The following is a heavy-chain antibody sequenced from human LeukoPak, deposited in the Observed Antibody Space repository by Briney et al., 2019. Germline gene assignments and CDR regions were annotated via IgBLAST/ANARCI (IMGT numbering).Heavy chain of an antibody. J-gene: IGHJ4*02. V-gene: IGHV3-48*01. CDR1: GCTFSSHS. D-gene: IGHD6-19*01. Sequence: GGSLRLSCAASGCTFSSHSMNWVRQAPGKGLEWVSYISSSGNTIYYADSVKGRFSISRDNAENSLHLQMNSLRAEDTAVYYCARGTVAGKAPYWGQGTLVTVSS. CDR3: ARGTVAGKAPY. CDR2: ISSSGNTI.